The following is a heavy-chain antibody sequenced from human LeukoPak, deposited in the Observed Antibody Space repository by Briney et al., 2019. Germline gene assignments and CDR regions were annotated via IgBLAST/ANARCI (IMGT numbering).Heavy chain of an antibody. CDR3: ARAYSSSSRLRYYYYMDV. CDR1: GGTFSSYA. Sequence: SVKVPCKASGGTFSSYAISWVRQAPGQGLEWMGGIIPIFGTANYAQKFQGRVTITTDESTSTAYMELSSLRSEDTAVYYCARAYSSSSRLRYYYYMDVWGKGTTVTVSS. V-gene: IGHV1-69*05. D-gene: IGHD6-6*01. J-gene: IGHJ6*03. CDR2: IIPIFGTA.